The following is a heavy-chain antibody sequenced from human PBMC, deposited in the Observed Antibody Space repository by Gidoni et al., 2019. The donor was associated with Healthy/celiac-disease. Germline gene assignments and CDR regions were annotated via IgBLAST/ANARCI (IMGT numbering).Heavy chain of an antibody. J-gene: IGHJ4*01. Sequence: QVQLQESGPGLVKPSQTLSLTCTVSGGSISSCGYDWSWIRQHPGKGLEWLGYIYYRGSTYYNPSLKGRVTISVDTSKNQFSLKLSSVTAADTAVYYCARCPGTRDVWRSYRYVGFDYWGQGTLVTVSS. V-gene: IGHV4-31*03. CDR1: GGSISSCGYD. D-gene: IGHD3-16*02. CDR2: IYYRGST. CDR3: ARCPGTRDVWRSYRYVGFDY.